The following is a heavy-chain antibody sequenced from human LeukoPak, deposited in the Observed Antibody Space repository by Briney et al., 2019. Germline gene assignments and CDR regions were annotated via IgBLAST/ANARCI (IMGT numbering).Heavy chain of an antibody. V-gene: IGHV3-53*01. CDR2: IYSGTI. J-gene: IGHJ3*02. Sequence: PGGSLRLSCTVSGFTVSSNSMSWVRQAPGKGLEWVSFIYSGTIHYSDSVKGRFTISRDNSKNTLYLQMNSLRAEETAVYYCARISHSGSLDMYFDIWGQGTMVTVSS. D-gene: IGHD1-26*01. CDR3: ARISHSGSLDMYFDI. CDR1: GFTVSSNS.